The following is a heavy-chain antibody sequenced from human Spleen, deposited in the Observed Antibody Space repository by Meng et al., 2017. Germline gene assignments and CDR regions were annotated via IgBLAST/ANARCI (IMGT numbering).Heavy chain of an antibody. CDR1: GGSFSGYY. Sequence: SETLSLTCAVYGGSFSGYYWSWIRQPPGKGLEWIGEINHSGSTNYNPSLKSRVTISVDTSKNQSSLELSSATAADTAVYYCARGALPYYYDSSGHRLFFGYWGQGTLVTVSS. CDR3: ARGALPYYYDSSGHRLFFGY. D-gene: IGHD3-22*01. CDR2: INHSGST. V-gene: IGHV4-34*01. J-gene: IGHJ4*02.